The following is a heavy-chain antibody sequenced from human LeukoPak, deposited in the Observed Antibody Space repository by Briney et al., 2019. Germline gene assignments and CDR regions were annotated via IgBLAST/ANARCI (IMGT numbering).Heavy chain of an antibody. D-gene: IGHD4-23*01. Sequence: QSGGSLRLSCATSGFTFDDYGMHWVRQPPGKGLEWISGISWNGAYIRYADSVKGRFTVSRDNAKNSLYLQMNSLRPEDMALYYCAKDVGGNAPRAFDIWGQGTMVTVSS. J-gene: IGHJ3*02. CDR1: GFTFDDYG. V-gene: IGHV3-9*03. CDR3: AKDVGGNAPRAFDI. CDR2: ISWNGAYI.